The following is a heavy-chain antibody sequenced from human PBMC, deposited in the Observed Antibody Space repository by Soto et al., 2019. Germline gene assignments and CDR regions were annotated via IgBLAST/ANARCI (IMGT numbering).Heavy chain of an antibody. Sequence: GASVKVSCKASGGTFSSYAISWVRQAPGQGLEWMGGIIPIFGTANYAQKFQGRVTITADDSTSTAYMELSSLRSEDTAVYYCASDPAYGEAEYFQHWGQGTLVTVSS. J-gene: IGHJ1*01. D-gene: IGHD4-17*01. CDR3: ASDPAYGEAEYFQH. V-gene: IGHV1-69*13. CDR2: IIPIFGTA. CDR1: GGTFSSYA.